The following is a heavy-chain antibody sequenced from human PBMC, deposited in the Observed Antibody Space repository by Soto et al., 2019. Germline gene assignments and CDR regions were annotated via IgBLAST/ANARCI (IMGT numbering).Heavy chain of an antibody. D-gene: IGHD3-16*02. Sequence: PETLSLTCAVYGGSFSRSYWSWIRHPPEKGLEWIGEVSHSGSANYNPSLKSRVTISVDTSKNQFSLKLSPVTAADAAVYYCAGGGDIVRTFGGVIVGWFEPWGQGTLVTVSS. V-gene: IGHV4-34*01. CDR2: VSHSGSA. J-gene: IGHJ5*02. CDR3: AGGGDIVRTFGGVIVGWFEP. CDR1: GGSFSRSY.